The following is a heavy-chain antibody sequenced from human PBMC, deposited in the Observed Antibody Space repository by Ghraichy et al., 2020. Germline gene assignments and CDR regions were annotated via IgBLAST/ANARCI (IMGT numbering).Heavy chain of an antibody. CDR2: INPSGGST. D-gene: IGHD6-19*01. V-gene: IGHV1-46*01. CDR1: GYTFTSYY. CDR3: ASSKRGQWLVRSYYYGMDV. J-gene: IGHJ6*02. Sequence: ASVKVSCKASGYTFTSYYMHWVRQAPGQGLEWMGIINPSGGSTSYAQKFQGRVTMTRDTSTSTVYMELSSLRSEDTAVYYCASSKRGQWLVRSYYYGMDVWGQGTTVTVSS.